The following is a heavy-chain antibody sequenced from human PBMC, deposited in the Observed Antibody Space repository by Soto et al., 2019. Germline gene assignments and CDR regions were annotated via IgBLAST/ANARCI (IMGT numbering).Heavy chain of an antibody. V-gene: IGHV4-31*03. CDR1: GGSISSGGYY. CDR3: ARGDIADGASEYYFDY. J-gene: IGHJ4*02. CDR2: IYYSGST. D-gene: IGHD6-13*01. Sequence: PSETLSLTCTVSGGSISSGGYYWSWIRQHPGKGLEWIGYIYYSGSTYYNPSLKSRVAISVDTSKNQFSLKLSSVTAADTAVYYCARGDIADGASEYYFDYWGQGTLVTVSS.